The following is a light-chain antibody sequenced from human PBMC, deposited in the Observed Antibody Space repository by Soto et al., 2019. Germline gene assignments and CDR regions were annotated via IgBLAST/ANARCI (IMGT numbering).Light chain of an antibody. CDR1: SSDVGGYNY. V-gene: IGLV2-8*01. Sequence: QSVLTQPPSASGSPGQSVTISCTGTSSDVGGYNYVPWYQQRPRKAPKLMISEVSNRPSGVPDRFSGSKSGNTASLTVSGLQAEDEAEYYCSSFAGDNNVVFGGGTKLTVL. CDR2: EVS. CDR3: SSFAGDNNVV. J-gene: IGLJ2*01.